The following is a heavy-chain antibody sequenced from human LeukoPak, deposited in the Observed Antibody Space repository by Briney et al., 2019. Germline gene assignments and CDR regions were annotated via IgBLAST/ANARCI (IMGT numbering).Heavy chain of an antibody. V-gene: IGHV3-21*01. Sequence: ETLSLTCTVSGGSISSYYWSWVRQAPGKGLEWVSSISISSNYIYYADSVKGRFTISRDNAKNSLYLQMNSLRAEDTAVYYCARHRRITMLAVVTYSHYYSLDVWGKGTTVTISS. D-gene: IGHD3-22*01. CDR3: ARHRRITMLAVVTYSHYYSLDV. CDR1: GGSISSYY. CDR2: ISISSNYI. J-gene: IGHJ6*03.